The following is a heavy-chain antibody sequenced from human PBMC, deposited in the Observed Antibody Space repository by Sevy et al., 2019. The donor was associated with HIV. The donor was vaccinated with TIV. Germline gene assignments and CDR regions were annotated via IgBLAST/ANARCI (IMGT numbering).Heavy chain of an antibody. Sequence: GGSLRLSCAASGFSFGSYDMNWVRQAPGKGLEWLSYISSSSSTIYYADSVKGRFTISRDNARNSLYLQMNSLRAEDTAVYYCARDKDIVVVPAAPGGAFDIWGQGTMVTVSS. D-gene: IGHD2-2*01. CDR2: ISSSSSTI. V-gene: IGHV3-48*01. CDR1: GFSFGSYD. J-gene: IGHJ3*02. CDR3: ARDKDIVVVPAAPGGAFDI.